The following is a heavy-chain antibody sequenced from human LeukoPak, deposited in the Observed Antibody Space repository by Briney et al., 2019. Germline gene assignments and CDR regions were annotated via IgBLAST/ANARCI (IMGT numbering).Heavy chain of an antibody. J-gene: IGHJ4*02. CDR2: MSGRDDKT. CDR1: GITLSSNA. Sequence: GGSLRLSCAASGITLSSNAMTWVRQAPGRGLEWVSSMSGRDDKTYYTDSAKGRFTISRDNSRNTLYLQMNSLRAEDTALYYCARVAYDSYGHYYHDYFDYWGQGTLVTVSS. D-gene: IGHD3-22*01. CDR3: ARVAYDSYGHYYHDYFDY. V-gene: IGHV3-23*01.